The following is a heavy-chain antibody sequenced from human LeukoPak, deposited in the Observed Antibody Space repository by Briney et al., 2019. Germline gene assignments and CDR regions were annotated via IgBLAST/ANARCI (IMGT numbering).Heavy chain of an antibody. J-gene: IGHJ3*02. CDR2: ISGGGGTI. Sequence: GGSLRLSCAASGFTHSDYYMSWIRQAPGKGLEWVSYISGGGGTIYYADSVRGRFTVSRDNAKNSLYLQMNSLRAEDTAVYYCARGHRRYFDWLLRNDAFDIWGQGTMVTVSS. CDR1: GFTHSDYY. D-gene: IGHD3-9*01. CDR3: ARGHRRYFDWLLRNDAFDI. V-gene: IGHV3-11*04.